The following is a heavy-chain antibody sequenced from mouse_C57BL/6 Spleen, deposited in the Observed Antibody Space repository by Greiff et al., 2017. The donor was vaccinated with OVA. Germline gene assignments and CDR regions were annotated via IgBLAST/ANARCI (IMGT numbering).Heavy chain of an antibody. Sequence: EVQLVESGGGLVKPGGSLKLSCAASGFTFSSYAMSWVRQTPEKRLEWVATISDGGSYTYYPDNVKGRFTISRDNAKNNLYLQMSHLKSEDTAMYYCARDGRGADKAMDYWGQGTSVTVSS. CDR3: ARDGRGADKAMDY. J-gene: IGHJ4*01. CDR1: GFTFSSYA. CDR2: ISDGGSYT. V-gene: IGHV5-4*01. D-gene: IGHD3-3*01.